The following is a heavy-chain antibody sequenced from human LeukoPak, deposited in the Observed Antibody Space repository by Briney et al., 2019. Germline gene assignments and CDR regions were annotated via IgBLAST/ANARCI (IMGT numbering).Heavy chain of an antibody. D-gene: IGHD4-17*01. J-gene: IGHJ4*02. CDR1: GYSISSGYY. Sequence: SETLSLTCAVSGYSISSGYYWGWIRQPPGKGLEWIGSIYHSGSTYYNPSLKSRVTISVDTSKNQFSLKLSSVTAADTAVYYCAREKTGDYAVVYFDYWGQGTLVTVSS. CDR3: AREKTGDYAVVYFDY. CDR2: IYHSGST. V-gene: IGHV4-38-2*02.